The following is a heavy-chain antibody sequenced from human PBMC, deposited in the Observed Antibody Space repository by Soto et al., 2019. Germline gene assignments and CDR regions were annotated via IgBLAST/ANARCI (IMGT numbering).Heavy chain of an antibody. V-gene: IGHV4-4*02. CDR1: GGSISSSNW. CDR3: ARVGYSYGSYYYYGMDV. J-gene: IGHJ6*02. D-gene: IGHD5-18*01. Sequence: PSETLSLTCAVSGGSISSSNWWSWVRQPPGKGVEWIGEIYHSGSTNYNPSLKSRVTISVDKSKNQFSLKLSSVTAADTAVYYCARVGYSYGSYYYYGMDVWGQGTTVTVSS. CDR2: IYHSGST.